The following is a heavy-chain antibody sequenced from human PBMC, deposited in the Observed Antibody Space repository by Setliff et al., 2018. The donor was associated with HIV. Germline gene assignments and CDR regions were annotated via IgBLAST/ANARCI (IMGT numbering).Heavy chain of an antibody. Sequence: SVKVSCKASGGTFSSYAISWVRQAPGQGLEWMGGIIPIFGTANYAQKFQGRVTITADESTSTAYMERNSLRAEDTAVYYCAKDLGRVDWFDPWGQGTLVTVSS. D-gene: IGHD1-26*01. CDR2: IIPIFGTA. CDR1: GGTFSSYA. CDR3: AKDLGRVDWFDP. V-gene: IGHV1-69*13. J-gene: IGHJ5*02.